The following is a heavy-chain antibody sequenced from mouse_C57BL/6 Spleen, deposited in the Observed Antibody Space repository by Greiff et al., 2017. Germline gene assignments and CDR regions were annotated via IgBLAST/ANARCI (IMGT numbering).Heavy chain of an antibody. Sequence: QVQLQQPGAELVKPGASVTLSCKASGYTFTSYWITWVKQRPGQGLEWIGDIYPGSGSTNYNEKFKSKATLTVDTSSSTAYMQLSSLTSEDSAVYYCAIDYGNCWDYLDYWGQGTTLTVSS. D-gene: IGHD2-1*01. CDR2: IYPGSGST. CDR1: GYTFTSYW. V-gene: IGHV1-55*01. J-gene: IGHJ2*01. CDR3: AIDYGNCWDYLDY.